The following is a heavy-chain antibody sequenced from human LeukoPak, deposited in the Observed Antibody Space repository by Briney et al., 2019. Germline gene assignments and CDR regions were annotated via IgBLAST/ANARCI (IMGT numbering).Heavy chain of an antibody. J-gene: IGHJ4*02. CDR3: ARFATYYYDSSGYYAADYFDY. Sequence: SVKVSCKASGGTFSSYAISWVRQAPGQGLEWMGRIIPILGIANYAQKFQGRVTITADKSMSTAYMELSSLRSEDTAVYYCARFATYYYDSSGYYAADYFDYWGQGTLVTVSS. D-gene: IGHD3-22*01. CDR2: IIPILGIA. V-gene: IGHV1-69*04. CDR1: GGTFSSYA.